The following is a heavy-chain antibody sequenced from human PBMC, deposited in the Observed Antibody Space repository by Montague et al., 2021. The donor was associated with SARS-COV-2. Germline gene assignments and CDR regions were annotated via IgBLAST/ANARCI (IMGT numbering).Heavy chain of an antibody. CDR3: VVVPLGPRGRGFDY. CDR2: IFYSGST. Sequence: SETLSLTCTVSGGSISSSSYYWGWIRQPPGKGLEWIGNIFYSGSTYYNTSLKSRVTISVDTSKNQFSLKLSSVTAADTAVYYCVVVPLGPRGRGFDYWGQGTLVTVSS. J-gene: IGHJ4*02. D-gene: IGHD2-15*01. CDR1: GGSISSSSYY. V-gene: IGHV4-39*01.